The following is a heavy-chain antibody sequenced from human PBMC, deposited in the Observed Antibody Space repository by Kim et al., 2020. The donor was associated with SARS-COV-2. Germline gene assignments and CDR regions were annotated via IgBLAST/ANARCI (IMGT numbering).Heavy chain of an antibody. D-gene: IGHD5-18*01. Sequence: KYYADSVKGRFTISRDNSKNTLYLQMNSLRAEDTAVYYCARDPSDTAMVNWGQGTLVTVSS. CDR3: ARDPSDTAMVN. J-gene: IGHJ4*02. V-gene: IGHV3-33*01. CDR2: K.